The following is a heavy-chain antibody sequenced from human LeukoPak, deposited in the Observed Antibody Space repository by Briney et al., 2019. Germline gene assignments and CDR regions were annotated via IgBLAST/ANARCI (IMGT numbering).Heavy chain of an antibody. V-gene: IGHV3-21*01. D-gene: IGHD2-21*02. CDR2: ISSSSSYI. J-gene: IGHJ4*02. CDR1: GFSFSSYS. CDR3: ARESDDYYFDY. Sequence: GGSLRLSCVASGFSFSSYSMNWVRQAPGKGLEWVSSISSSSSYIYSADSLKGRFTISRDNAKNSLYLQMNSLRAEDTAVYYCARESDDYYFDYWGQGTLVTVSS.